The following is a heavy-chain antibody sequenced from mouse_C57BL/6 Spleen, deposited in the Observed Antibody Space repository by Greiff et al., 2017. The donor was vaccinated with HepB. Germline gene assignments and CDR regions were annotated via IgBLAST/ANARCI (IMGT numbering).Heavy chain of an antibody. J-gene: IGHJ4*01. CDR2: IWTGGGT. D-gene: IGHD2-3*01. V-gene: IGHV2-9-1*01. CDR3: ARTIYDGYSHYAMDY. CDR1: GFSLTSYA. Sequence: VQGVESGPGLVAPSQSLSITCTVSGFSLTSYAISWVRQPPGKGLEWLGVIWTGGGTNYNSALKSRLSISKDNSKSQVFLKMNSLQTDDTARYYCARTIYDGYSHYAMDYWGQGTSVTVSS.